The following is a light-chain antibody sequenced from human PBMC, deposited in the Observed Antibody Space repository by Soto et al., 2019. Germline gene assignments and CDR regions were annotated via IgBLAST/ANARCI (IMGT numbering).Light chain of an antibody. CDR1: QSVRSNY. V-gene: IGKV3-20*01. J-gene: IGKJ2*01. CDR3: QHYGSSLYT. Sequence: EIVLTQSPGTLSLSPGERATLSCRASQSVRSNYLAWYQQKLGQAPRLLIYGASLRATGIPDKFSGSGSGTDFTLTISRLEPEDFAVYYCQHYGSSLYTFGQGTKLDIK. CDR2: GAS.